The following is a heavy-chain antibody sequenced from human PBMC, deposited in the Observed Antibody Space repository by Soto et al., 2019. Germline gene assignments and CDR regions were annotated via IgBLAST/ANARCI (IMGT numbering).Heavy chain of an antibody. CDR3: ARAPMVLSRSYFDS. J-gene: IGHJ4*02. Sequence: SETLSLTCTVSGGSIGNFYWGWIRQPPGKGLEWIGYISYSGNTNYNPSLKSRVSISVDTSKNQLSLNLTSVTAADTAVYYCARAPMVLSRSYFDSWGQGTPVTVSS. CDR1: GGSIGNFY. CDR2: ISYSGNT. D-gene: IGHD2-8*01. V-gene: IGHV4-59*01.